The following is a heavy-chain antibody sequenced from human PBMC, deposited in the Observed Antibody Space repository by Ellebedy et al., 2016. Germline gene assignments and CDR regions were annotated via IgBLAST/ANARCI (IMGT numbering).Heavy chain of an antibody. CDR1: GFTFSSYA. CDR2: ISGSGGST. D-gene: IGHD3-3*01. V-gene: IGHV3-23*01. J-gene: IGHJ4*02. CDR3: AKVVDFWSSGGFDY. Sequence: GGSLRLXCAASGFTFSSYAMSWVRQAPGKGLEWVSAISGSGGSTYYADSVKGRFTISRDNSKNTLYLQMNSLRAEDTAVYYCAKVVDFWSSGGFDYWGQGTLVTVSS.